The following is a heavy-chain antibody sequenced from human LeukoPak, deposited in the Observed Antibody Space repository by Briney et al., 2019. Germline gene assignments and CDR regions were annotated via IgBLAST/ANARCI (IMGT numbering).Heavy chain of an antibody. CDR2: INHSGST. V-gene: IGHV4-34*01. CDR1: GGSFSGYY. D-gene: IGHD3-9*01. Sequence: SETLSLTCAVYGGSFSGYYWSWIRQPPGKGLEWIGEINHSGSTNYNPSLKSRVTISVDTSKNQFSLKLSSVTAADTAVYYCARDCLTGRDFDYWGQGTLVTVSS. CDR3: ARDCLTGRDFDY. J-gene: IGHJ4*02.